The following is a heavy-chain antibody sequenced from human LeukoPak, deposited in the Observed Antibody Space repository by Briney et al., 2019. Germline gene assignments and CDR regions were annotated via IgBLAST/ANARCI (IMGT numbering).Heavy chain of an antibody. V-gene: IGHV3-21*01. Sequence: GXXLRLSCAASGFTFSSYSMNWVRQAPGKGLEWVSSISSSSSYIYYADSVKGRFTISRDNAKNSLYLQMNSLRAEDTAVYYCARVLGQLVDYWGQGTLVTVSS. CDR2: ISSSSSYI. D-gene: IGHD6-6*01. CDR3: ARVLGQLVDY. CDR1: GFTFSSYS. J-gene: IGHJ4*02.